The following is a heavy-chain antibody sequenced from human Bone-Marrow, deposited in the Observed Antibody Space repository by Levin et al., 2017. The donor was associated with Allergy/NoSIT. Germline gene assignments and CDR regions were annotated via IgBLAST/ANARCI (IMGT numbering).Heavy chain of an antibody. D-gene: IGHD4-11*01. J-gene: IGHJ6*02. Sequence: LGESLKISCAASGFTFSSYGMHWVRQAPGKGLEWVAVSSHDERSKYYADSVKGRFTISRDNSKNTVFLQMNSLRAEDTAVYYCAKDDYSNYELYYYYGLDVWGQGTTVIVSS. CDR1: GFTFSSYG. V-gene: IGHV3-30*18. CDR2: SSHDERSK. CDR3: AKDDYSNYELYYYYGLDV.